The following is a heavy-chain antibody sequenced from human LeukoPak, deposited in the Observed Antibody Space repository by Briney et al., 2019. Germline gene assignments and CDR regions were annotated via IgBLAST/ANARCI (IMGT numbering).Heavy chain of an antibody. Sequence: PGGSLRLSCAASGFPFSSYVMHWLRQAPGQGLEWVAVIWFDGGKIYYADAVKGRFTISRDNSKNTQYLQMNSLRAEDTAVYHCARDFTNSRGGGYFDIWGQGTLVTVSS. CDR3: ARDFTNSRGGGYFDI. CDR1: GFPFSSYV. D-gene: IGHD2-15*01. CDR2: IWFDGGKI. V-gene: IGHV3-33*01. J-gene: IGHJ4*02.